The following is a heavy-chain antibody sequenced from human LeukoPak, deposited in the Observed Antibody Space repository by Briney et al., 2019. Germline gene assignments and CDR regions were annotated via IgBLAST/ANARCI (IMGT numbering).Heavy chain of an antibody. D-gene: IGHD6-19*01. J-gene: IGHJ4*02. Sequence: GRSLRLSCAASGFTFSSYAMHWVRQAPGKGLEWVAVISYDGSNKYYADSVKGRFTISRDNSKNTLYLQMNSLRAEDTAVYYCAKDLAAVAGHYFDYWGQGTLVTVSS. CDR1: GFTFSSYA. CDR3: AKDLAAVAGHYFDY. V-gene: IGHV3-30-3*01. CDR2: ISYDGSNK.